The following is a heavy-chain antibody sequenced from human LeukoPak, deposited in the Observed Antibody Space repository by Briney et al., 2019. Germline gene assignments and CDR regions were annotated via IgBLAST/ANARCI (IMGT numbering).Heavy chain of an antibody. CDR1: GFSISSSSYY. CDR3: ARGTAVAGRYFDY. J-gene: IGHJ4*02. CDR2: IYYSGST. V-gene: IGHV4-39*07. D-gene: IGHD6-19*01. Sequence: PSETLSLTCTVSGFSISSSSYYWGWIRQPPGKGLEWIGSIYYSGSTYYNPSLKSRVTISVDTSKNQFSLKLSSVTAADTAVYYCARGTAVAGRYFDYWGQGTLVTVSS.